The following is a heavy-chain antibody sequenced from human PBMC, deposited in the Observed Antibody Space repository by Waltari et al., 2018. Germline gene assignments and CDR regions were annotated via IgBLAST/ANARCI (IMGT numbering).Heavy chain of an antibody. CDR3: ARALISLSDLDY. D-gene: IGHD1-26*01. CDR2: IKPNSGGT. Sequence: QVQLVQSGAEVKKPGASVEVSCKASGYSFTGYYVHWVRQAPGQGLEWMGWIKPNSGGTNYAQKFQGRVTVTRDTSITTAYLELNSLNSDDTAVYYCARALISLSDLDYWGQGTLVTVSS. CDR1: GYSFTGYY. J-gene: IGHJ4*02. V-gene: IGHV1-2*02.